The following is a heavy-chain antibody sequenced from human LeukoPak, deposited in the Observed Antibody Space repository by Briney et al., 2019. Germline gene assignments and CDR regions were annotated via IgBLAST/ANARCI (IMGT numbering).Heavy chain of an antibody. Sequence: SETLSLTCTVSGGSISSYYWSWIRQPPGKGLEWIGYIYYSGSTNYNPSLKSRVTISVDKSKNQFSLKLSSVTAADTAVYYCARTRRYSSGWHIDYWGQGTLVTVSS. CDR3: ARTRRYSSGWHIDY. CDR2: IYYSGST. CDR1: GGSISSYY. J-gene: IGHJ4*02. D-gene: IGHD6-19*01. V-gene: IGHV4-59*12.